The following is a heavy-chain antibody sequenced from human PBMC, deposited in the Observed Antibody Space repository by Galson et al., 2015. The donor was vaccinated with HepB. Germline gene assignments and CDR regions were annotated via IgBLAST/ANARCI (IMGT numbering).Heavy chain of an antibody. J-gene: IGHJ6*02. D-gene: IGHD1-14*01. V-gene: IGHV4-31*03. CDR2: IYYSGST. CDR1: GGSISSGGYY. CDR3: ARDGRTRILGSYYGMDV. Sequence: TLSLTCTVSGGSISSGGYYWSWIRQHPGKGLEWIGYIYYSGSTYYNPSLKSRVTISVDTSKNQFSLKLSSVTAADTAVYYCARDGRTRILGSYYGMDVWGQGTTVTVSS.